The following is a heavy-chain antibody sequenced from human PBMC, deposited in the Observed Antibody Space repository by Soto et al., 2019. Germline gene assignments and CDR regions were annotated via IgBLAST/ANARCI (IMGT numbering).Heavy chain of an antibody. Sequence: SETLPLTCAVSGGSISSSNWWSWVRQPPGKGLEWIGEIYHSGSTNYNPSLKSRVTISVDKSKNQFSLKLSSVTAADTAVYYCASKESGSYYYYYGMDVWGQGTTVTVSS. CDR3: ASKESGSYYYYYGMDV. CDR2: IYHSGST. CDR1: GGSISSSNW. J-gene: IGHJ6*02. V-gene: IGHV4-4*02. D-gene: IGHD1-26*01.